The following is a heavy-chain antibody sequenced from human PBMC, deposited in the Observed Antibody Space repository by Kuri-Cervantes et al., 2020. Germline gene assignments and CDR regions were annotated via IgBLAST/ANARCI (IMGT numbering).Heavy chain of an antibody. V-gene: IGHV4-34*01. CDR3: ARRAGPHALMPLDY. CDR2: INHSGST. D-gene: IGHD6-19*01. CDR1: GGSFSGYY. J-gene: IGHJ4*02. Sequence: SETLSLTCAVYGGSFSGYYWSWIRQPPGKGLEWIGEINHSGSTNYNPSLKSRVTISVDTSKNQFSLKLSSVTAADTAVYYCARRAGPHALMPLDYWGQGTLVTVSS.